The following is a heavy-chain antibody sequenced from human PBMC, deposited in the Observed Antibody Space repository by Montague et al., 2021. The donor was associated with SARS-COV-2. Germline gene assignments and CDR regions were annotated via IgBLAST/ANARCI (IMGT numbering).Heavy chain of an antibody. CDR2: INHSGSS. J-gene: IGHJ4*02. D-gene: IGHD2-21*02. CDR1: GGSFSSYY. V-gene: IGHV4-34*01. CDR3: ARLAYCGADCFSGWECFFDS. Sequence: SETLSLTCAVSGGSFSSYYWSWIRQPPGKGLEWIAEINHSGSSNYNPSLKSRVTMSVDTSKNQFSLKLNSVTVADTAVYYCARLAYCGADCFSGWECFFDSWGQGTLVTVSS.